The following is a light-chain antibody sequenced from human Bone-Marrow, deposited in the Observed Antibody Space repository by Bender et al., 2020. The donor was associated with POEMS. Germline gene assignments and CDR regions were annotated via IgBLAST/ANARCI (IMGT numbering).Light chain of an antibody. J-gene: IGLJ3*02. Sequence: QSVLTQPPSVSGAPGQTVTISCTGTSSNMGAGYGVNWYQQLPGTAPKLLIYNNENRPSGVPDRISGSKSGTSASLAITGLQAEDEADYYCQSYDISLDGWVFGGGTKLTAL. CDR2: NNE. CDR3: QSYDISLDGWV. V-gene: IGLV1-40*01. CDR1: SSNMGAGYG.